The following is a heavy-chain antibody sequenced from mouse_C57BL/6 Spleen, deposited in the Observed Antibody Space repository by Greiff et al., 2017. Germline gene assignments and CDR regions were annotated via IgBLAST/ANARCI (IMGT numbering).Heavy chain of an antibody. CDR3: ASGGYGSSSYYFDY. J-gene: IGHJ2*01. D-gene: IGHD1-1*01. V-gene: IGHV1-72*01. CDR2: IDPNSGGP. CDR1: GYTFTSYW. Sequence: QVQLKQPGAELVKPGASVKLSCKASGYTFTSYWLHWVQQRPGRGLEWIGRIDPNSGGPKYNGKFNSKATLTVDKPSSTAYMQLSSLTSEDSAVYYCASGGYGSSSYYFDYWGQGTTLTVSS.